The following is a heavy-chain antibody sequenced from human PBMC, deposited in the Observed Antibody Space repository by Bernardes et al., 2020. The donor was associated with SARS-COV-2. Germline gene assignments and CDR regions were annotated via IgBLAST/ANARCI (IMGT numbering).Heavy chain of an antibody. CDR2: FDPEDGET. J-gene: IGHJ6*02. Sequence: ASVKVSCKVSGYTLTELSMHWVRQAPGKGLEWMGGFDPEDGETIYAQKFQGRVTMTEDTSTDTAYMELSSLRSEDTAVYYCATAAVVVVPAANYPNYYYYCGMDGWGQGTTVAVSS. CDR3: ATAAVVVVPAANYPNYYYYCGMDG. V-gene: IGHV1-24*01. CDR1: GYTLTELS. D-gene: IGHD2-2*01.